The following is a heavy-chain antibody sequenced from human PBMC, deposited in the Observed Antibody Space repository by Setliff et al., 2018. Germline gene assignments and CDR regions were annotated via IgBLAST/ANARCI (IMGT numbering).Heavy chain of an antibody. CDR3: ARAGGSGWYFDAFDI. Sequence: ASVKVSCKASGYTFIDYNIHWVRQAPGQGLEWMGWINPNSGGTNYAQKFQGWVTMTRDTSISTAYMELSRLRSDDTAVYYCARAGGSGWYFDAFDIWGQGTMVTVSS. CDR2: INPNSGGT. CDR1: GYTFIDYN. D-gene: IGHD6-19*01. J-gene: IGHJ3*02. V-gene: IGHV1-2*04.